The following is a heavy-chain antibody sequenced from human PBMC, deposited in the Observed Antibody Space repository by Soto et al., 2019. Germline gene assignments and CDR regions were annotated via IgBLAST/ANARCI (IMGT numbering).Heavy chain of an antibody. CDR2: INPGNGNT. CDR3: ARGASSVTTFYFDL. V-gene: IGHV1-3*01. CDR1: GYTFTSYA. D-gene: IGHD4-17*01. Sequence: QVQVVQSGAEVEKPGASVKVSCKASGYTFTSYAMHWVRQAPGQSLEWMGWINPGNGNTRYSQKFQGRVTITRDTSASTAYMELSSLRSEDTAVYYCARGASSVTTFYFDLWGRGTLVTVSS. J-gene: IGHJ2*01.